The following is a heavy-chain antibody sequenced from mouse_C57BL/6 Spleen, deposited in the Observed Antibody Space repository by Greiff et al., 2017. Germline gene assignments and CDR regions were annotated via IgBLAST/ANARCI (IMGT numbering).Heavy chain of an antibody. CDR3: ARATTVVDYFDY. D-gene: IGHD1-1*01. J-gene: IGHJ2*01. CDR1: GYTFTSYW. Sequence: QVQLQQPGAELVKPGASVKMSCKASGYTFTSYWITWVKQRPGQGLEWIGDIYPGSGSTNYNEKFKSKATLTVGTASSTAYMQLSSLTSEDSAVYYCARATTVVDYFDYWGQGTTLTVSS. V-gene: IGHV1-55*01. CDR2: IYPGSGST.